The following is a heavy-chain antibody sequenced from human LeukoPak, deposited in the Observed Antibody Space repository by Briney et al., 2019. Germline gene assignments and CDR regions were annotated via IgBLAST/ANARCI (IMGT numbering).Heavy chain of an antibody. CDR3: ARDDGYSYRKGVDRFDY. Sequence: GASVKVSCKASGGTFSSYAISWVRQAPGQGLEWVGRIIPILGIANYAQKFQGRATITADKSTSTAYMDLRSLRSDDTAVYYCARDDGYSYRKGVDRFDYWGQGTLVTVSS. CDR2: IIPILGIA. CDR1: GGTFSSYA. D-gene: IGHD5-18*01. J-gene: IGHJ4*02. V-gene: IGHV1-69*04.